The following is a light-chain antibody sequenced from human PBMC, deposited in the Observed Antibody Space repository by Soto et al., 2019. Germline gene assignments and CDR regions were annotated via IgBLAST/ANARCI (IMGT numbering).Light chain of an antibody. V-gene: IGKV4-1*01. CDR2: WAS. J-gene: IGKJ2*01. CDR1: QSVLYSSNNKNY. Sequence: DIVMTQSPDSLAVSLGERATINCKSSQSVLYSSNNKNYLAWYQQKPGQPPKLLIYWASTRESGVPDRFSGSGSGTDFTLTISSLQAEDVAVYYCQQYDSTRYTFGQGTKLEIK. CDR3: QQYDSTRYT.